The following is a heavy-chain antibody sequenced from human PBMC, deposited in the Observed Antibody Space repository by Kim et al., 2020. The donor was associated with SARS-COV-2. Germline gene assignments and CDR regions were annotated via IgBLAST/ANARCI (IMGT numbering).Heavy chain of an antibody. J-gene: IGHJ6*02. CDR3: ARVSQRWPPNGIDV. D-gene: IGHD6-19*01. CDR1: GGSISSGGYY. V-gene: IGHV4-31*03. Sequence: SETLSLTCTVSGGSISSGGYYWSWIRQHPGKGLEWIGYIYYSGSTYYNPSLKSRVTISVDTSKNQFSLKLSSVTAADTAVYYCARVSQRWPPNGIDVWGQGTTVTVSS. CDR2: IYYSGST.